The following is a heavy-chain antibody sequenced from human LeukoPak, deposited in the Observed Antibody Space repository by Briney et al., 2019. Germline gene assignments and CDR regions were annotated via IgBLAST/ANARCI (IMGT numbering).Heavy chain of an antibody. D-gene: IGHD6-19*01. V-gene: IGHV1-2*02. CDR1: GYTFTSYG. J-gene: IGHJ4*02. Sequence: ASVKVSCKASGYTFTSYGISWVRQAPGQGLEWMGCINPNSGGTNYAQKFQGRVTMTRDTSISTAYMELSRLRSDDTAVYYCAREAIAVAEDYWGQGTLVTVSS. CDR3: AREAIAVAEDY. CDR2: INPNSGGT.